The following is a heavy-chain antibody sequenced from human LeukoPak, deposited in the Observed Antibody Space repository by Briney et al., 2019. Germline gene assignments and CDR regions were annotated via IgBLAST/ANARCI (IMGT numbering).Heavy chain of an antibody. CDR3: ARDHPPGDY. CDR2: IYSGGRT. J-gene: IGHJ4*02. Sequence: GGSLRLSCAASGFIVSTNYMSWVRQAPGKGLEWVSVIYSGGRTYYADFVKGRFTISRDNSKSTLYLQMNSLRAEDTAVYYSARDHPPGDYWGQGTLVTVSS. CDR1: GFIVSTNY. V-gene: IGHV3-53*01.